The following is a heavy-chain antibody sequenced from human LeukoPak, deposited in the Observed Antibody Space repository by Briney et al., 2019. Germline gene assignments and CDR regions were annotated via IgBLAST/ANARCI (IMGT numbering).Heavy chain of an antibody. D-gene: IGHD2-2*01. CDR1: GYSISSGYY. CDR3: ARTGRYCSSTSCYSV. J-gene: IGHJ6*04. V-gene: IGHV4-38-2*02. CDR2: IYHSGST. Sequence: SETLSLTCTVSGYSISSGYYWGWIRQPPGQGLEWIGSIYHSGSTYYNPSLKSRVTISVDTSKNQFSLKLSSVTAADTAVYYCARTGRYCSSTSCYSVWGKGTTVTVSS.